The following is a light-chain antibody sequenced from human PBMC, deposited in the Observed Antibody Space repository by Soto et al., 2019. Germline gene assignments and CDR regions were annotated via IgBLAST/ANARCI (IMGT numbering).Light chain of an antibody. Sequence: EKVLAQSRATLSVSPGWRATLSCTASQSINSNLAWYQQRPGQAPRLLIYGASTRATGIPARFSGSGSGTEFTLTISSLQSEDFAVYYCQQYNNWWTFGQGTKVDIK. CDR3: QQYNNWWT. CDR2: GAS. V-gene: IGKV3-15*01. J-gene: IGKJ1*01. CDR1: QSINSN.